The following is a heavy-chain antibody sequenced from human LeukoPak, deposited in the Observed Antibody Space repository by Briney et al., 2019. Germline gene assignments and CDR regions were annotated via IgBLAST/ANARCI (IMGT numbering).Heavy chain of an antibody. CDR2: MNPNSGNT. CDR3: ARGLGNDGIFDY. V-gene: IGHV1-8*02. D-gene: IGHD1-1*01. CDR1: GYTFTSYG. J-gene: IGHJ4*02. Sequence: ASVKVSCKASGYTFTSYGISWVRQATGQGLEWMGWMNPNSGNTGYAQKFQGRVTMTRNTSISTAYMELSNLRSEDTAVYYCARGLGNDGIFDYWGQGTLVTDSS.